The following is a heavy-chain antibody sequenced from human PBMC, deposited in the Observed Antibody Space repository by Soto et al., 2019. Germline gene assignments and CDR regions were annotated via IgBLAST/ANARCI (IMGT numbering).Heavy chain of an antibody. J-gene: IGHJ5*02. V-gene: IGHV4-30-2*01. CDR2: IYHSGST. CDR1: AGSISSGGYS. Sequence: SETLPLTCAVSAGSISSGGYSWSWIREPPVKGLEWIVYIYHSGSTYYNPSLKSRVTISVDRSKNQFSLKLSSVTAADTAVYYCARESSSSWENWFDPWGQGTLVTVSS. CDR3: ARESSSSWENWFDP. D-gene: IGHD6-13*01.